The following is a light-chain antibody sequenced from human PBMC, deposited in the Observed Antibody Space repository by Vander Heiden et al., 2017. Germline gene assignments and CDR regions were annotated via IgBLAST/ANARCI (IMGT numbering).Light chain of an antibody. J-gene: IGLJ3*02. CDR2: EVS. CDR1: SSDVGGYNY. Sequence: QSALTQPSPASAPPGQSITTSCTGTSSDVGGYNYVSWYQQHQGKDPKRRMYEVSNRPSGVSNRLSGSKSGNSESATTLGLQAEDEADDYCSSSTRSSTRVFGGGTKLTVL. CDR3: SSSTRSSTRV. V-gene: IGLV2-14*01.